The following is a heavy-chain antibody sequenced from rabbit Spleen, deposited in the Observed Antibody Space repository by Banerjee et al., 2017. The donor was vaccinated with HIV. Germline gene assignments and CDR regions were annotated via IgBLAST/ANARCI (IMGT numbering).Heavy chain of an antibody. CDR3: ARDTSSSFSSYGMDL. CDR2: INAVTGKA. CDR1: GVSFSGSSY. V-gene: IGHV1S40*01. D-gene: IGHD1-1*01. J-gene: IGHJ6*01. Sequence: QSLEESGGDLVKPGASLTLTCTASGVSFSGSSYMCWVRQAPGKGLEWIACINAVTGKAVYANWAKGRSTFSKTSSTTVTLQMTRLTAADTATYFCARDTSSSFSSYGMDLWGQGTLVTVS.